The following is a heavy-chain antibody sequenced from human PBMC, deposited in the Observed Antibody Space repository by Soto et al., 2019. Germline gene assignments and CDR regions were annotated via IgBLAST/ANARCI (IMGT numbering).Heavy chain of an antibody. CDR2: ISSSGSTI. Sequence: GGSLRLSCAASGFTFSDYYMSWIRQAPGKGLEWVSYISSSGSTIYYADSVKGRFTISRDNAKNSLYLQMNSLRAEDTAVYYCARETPEMAYAFDIWGQGTMVTVSS. CDR3: ARETPEMAYAFDI. J-gene: IGHJ3*02. CDR1: GFTFSDYY. D-gene: IGHD2-15*01. V-gene: IGHV3-11*01.